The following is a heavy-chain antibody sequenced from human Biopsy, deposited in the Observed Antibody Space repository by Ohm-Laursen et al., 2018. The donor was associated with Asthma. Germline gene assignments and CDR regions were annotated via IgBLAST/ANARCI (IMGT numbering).Heavy chain of an antibody. CDR1: SGSGGYMRSGNYY. Sequence: SDTLFLTCSLSSGSGGYMRSGNYYWGWIRQPPGKGLEWIGSIYYSGTTYYNPSLESRVTVSADTSKNQFSLKFTSVTAADTAVYYCVRGSSSWHHGPFHYYYGLDVWGQGTTATVSS. CDR2: IYYSGTT. D-gene: IGHD6-13*01. CDR3: VRGSSSWHHGPFHYYYGLDV. V-gene: IGHV4-39*01. J-gene: IGHJ6*02.